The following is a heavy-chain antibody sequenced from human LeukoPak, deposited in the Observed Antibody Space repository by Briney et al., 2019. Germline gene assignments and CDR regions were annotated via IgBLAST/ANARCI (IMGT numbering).Heavy chain of an antibody. V-gene: IGHV3-48*04. Sequence: GGSLRLSCAASGFTLSSYGMHWVRQAPGKGLEWVSYISSSGSTIYYADSVKGRFTISRDNAKNSLDLQMNSLRAEDTAVYYCAELGITMIGGVWGKGTTVTISS. D-gene: IGHD3-10*02. CDR2: ISSSGSTI. J-gene: IGHJ6*04. CDR3: AELGITMIGGV. CDR1: GFTLSSYG.